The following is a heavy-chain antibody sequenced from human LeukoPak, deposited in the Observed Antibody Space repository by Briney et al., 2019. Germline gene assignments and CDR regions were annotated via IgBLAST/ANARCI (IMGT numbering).Heavy chain of an antibody. CDR2: IWYDGSNK. Sequence: PGRSLRLSCAASGFTFSSYGMHWVRQAPGEGLEWVAVIWYDGSNKYYVDSVKGRFTISRDNSKNTLYLQMNSPGAEDTAVYYCAKGPSDTDMGTAFDYWGQGTLVTVSS. J-gene: IGHJ4*02. CDR3: AKGPSDTDMGTAFDY. D-gene: IGHD5-18*01. V-gene: IGHV3-33*06. CDR1: GFTFSSYG.